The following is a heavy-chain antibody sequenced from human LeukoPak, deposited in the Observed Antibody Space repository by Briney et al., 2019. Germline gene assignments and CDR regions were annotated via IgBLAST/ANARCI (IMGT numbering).Heavy chain of an antibody. J-gene: IGHJ5*02. Sequence: GESLKISCKGSGYSFTSYWIGWVRQMPGKGLEWMGIIYPGDSDTRYSPSFQGQVTISADKSISTAYQQWSSLKASDTAMYYCARHSKDYYDSSGYYYVGDNWFDPWGQGTLVTVSS. CDR2: IYPGDSDT. V-gene: IGHV5-51*01. CDR1: GYSFTSYW. CDR3: ARHSKDYYDSSGYYYVGDNWFDP. D-gene: IGHD3-22*01.